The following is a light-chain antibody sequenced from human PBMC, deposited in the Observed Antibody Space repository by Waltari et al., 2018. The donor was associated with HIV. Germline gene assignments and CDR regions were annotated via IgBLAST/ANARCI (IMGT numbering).Light chain of an antibody. Sequence: SGSSSNIGNNYVSWYQQLPGTAPKLLIYDNNNRPSGIPDRFSGSESGTSATLGITGLQTGDEADYYCGTWDSSLSAWVFGGGTKLTVL. CDR1: SSNIGNNY. CDR2: DNN. CDR3: GTWDSSLSAWV. V-gene: IGLV1-51*01. J-gene: IGLJ3*02.